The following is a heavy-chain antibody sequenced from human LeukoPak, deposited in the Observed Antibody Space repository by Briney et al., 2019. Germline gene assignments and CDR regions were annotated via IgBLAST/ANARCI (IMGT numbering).Heavy chain of an antibody. CDR3: AKTYSSGWYGLLDAFDI. CDR1: GFTFSSYA. V-gene: IGHV3-23*01. Sequence: PGGSLRLSCAASGFTFSSYAMGWVRQAPGKGLEWVSAITASGGNTYYADSVKGRFTISRDNSKNTLYLQMNSLRAEDTAVYYCAKTYSSGWYGLLDAFDIWGQGTMVTVSS. J-gene: IGHJ3*02. D-gene: IGHD6-19*01. CDR2: ITASGGNT.